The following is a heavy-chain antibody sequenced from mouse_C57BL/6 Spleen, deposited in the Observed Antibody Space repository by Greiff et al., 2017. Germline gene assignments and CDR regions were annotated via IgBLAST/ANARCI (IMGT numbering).Heavy chain of an antibody. J-gene: IGHJ2*01. CDR1: GYTFTDYY. CDR3: AREGLLPY. D-gene: IGHD2-3*01. Sequence: VQLQQSGPELVKPGASVKISCKASGYTFTDYYMNWVKQSHGKSLEWIGDINPNNGGTSYNQKFKGKATLTVDKSSSTAYMELRSLTSEDSAVYYCAREGLLPYWGQGTTLTVSS. CDR2: INPNNGGT. V-gene: IGHV1-26*01.